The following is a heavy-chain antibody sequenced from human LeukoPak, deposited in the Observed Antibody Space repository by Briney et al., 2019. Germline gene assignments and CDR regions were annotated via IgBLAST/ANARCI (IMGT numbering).Heavy chain of an antibody. V-gene: IGHV3-23*01. CDR1: GLNFKFYA. CDR3: AREMGDGYNHWGY. CDR2: ISGSGGST. Sequence: GGSLTLSCAVSGLNFKFYAMSWVRQAPGKGLEWVSAISGSGGSTYYADSVKGRFTISRDNSKNTLYLQMNSLRAEDTAVYYCAREMGDGYNHWGYWGQGTLVTVSS. D-gene: IGHD5-24*01. J-gene: IGHJ4*02.